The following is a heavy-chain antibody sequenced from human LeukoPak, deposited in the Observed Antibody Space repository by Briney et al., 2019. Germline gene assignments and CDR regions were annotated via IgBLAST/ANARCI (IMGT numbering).Heavy chain of an antibody. V-gene: IGHV4-4*07. Sequence: PSETRSLTCTVSGGSISSYYWSWIRQPAGKGLEWIGRIYTSGSTNYNPSLKSRVTMSVDTSKNQFSLKLSSVTAADTAVYYCARDRVDSFGPRFDPWGPGSLVTVSS. CDR3: ARDRVDSFGPRFDP. D-gene: IGHD5-12*01. CDR1: GGSISSYY. CDR2: IYTSGST. J-gene: IGHJ5*02.